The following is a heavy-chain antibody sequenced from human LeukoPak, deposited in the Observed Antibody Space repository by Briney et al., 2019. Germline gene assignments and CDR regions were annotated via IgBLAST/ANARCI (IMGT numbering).Heavy chain of an antibody. CDR2: IDAGNGNT. J-gene: IGHJ6*03. Sequence: ASVKVSCKASGYTFPTYTMHWVRQAPGQRLEWMGWIDAGNGNTKYSQKFQGRVTITRDTSASTAYMELSSLRSEDTAVYYCALGPYYYYYMDVWGKGTTVTVSS. CDR1: GYTFPTYT. CDR3: ALGPYYYYYMDV. V-gene: IGHV1-3*01.